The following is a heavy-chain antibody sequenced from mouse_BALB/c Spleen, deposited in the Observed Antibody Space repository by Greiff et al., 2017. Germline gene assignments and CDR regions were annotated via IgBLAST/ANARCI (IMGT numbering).Heavy chain of an antibody. J-gene: IGHJ4*01. V-gene: IGHV3-8*02. Sequence: EVKLQESGPSLVKPSQTLSLTCSVTGDSITSGYWNWIRKFPGNKLEYMGYISYSGSTYYNPSLKSRISITRDTSKNQYYLQLNSVTTEDTATYYCAGGLNDGPLYAMDYWGQGTSVTVSS. CDR2: ISYSGST. D-gene: IGHD2-3*01. CDR3: AGGLNDGPLYAMDY. CDR1: GDSITSGY.